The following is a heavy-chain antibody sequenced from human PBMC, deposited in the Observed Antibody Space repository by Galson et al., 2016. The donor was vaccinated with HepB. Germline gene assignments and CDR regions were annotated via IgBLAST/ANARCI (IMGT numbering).Heavy chain of an antibody. CDR3: ARDVPNDDGDYEGGDYYYGIDV. CDR1: GFNFNNYA. V-gene: IGHV3-23*01. Sequence: SLRLSCAASGFNFNNYAMNWVRQAPGKGLEWVSGISGSALDTYYADSVRGRFTISRDNSKNTVYLEMNSLRVEDAAVYYCARDVPNDDGDYEGGDYYYGIDVWGQGTTVTVSS. D-gene: IGHD4-17*01. J-gene: IGHJ6*02. CDR2: ISGSALDT.